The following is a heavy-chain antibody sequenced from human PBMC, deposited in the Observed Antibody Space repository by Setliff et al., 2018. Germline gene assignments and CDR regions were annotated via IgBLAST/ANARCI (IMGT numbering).Heavy chain of an antibody. CDR3: ARTPGRDYYYYYMDV. J-gene: IGHJ6*03. CDR2: IDWDDDK. CDR1: GFPLGTSGMC. V-gene: IGHV2-70*11. Sequence: SGPTLVNPTQTLTLTCTFSGFPLGTSGMCVSWIRQPPGKALEWLARIDWDDDKYYSTSLKTRLTISKDTSKNQVVLTMTNMDPVDTATYYCARTPGRDYYYYYMDVWGKGTTVTVSS.